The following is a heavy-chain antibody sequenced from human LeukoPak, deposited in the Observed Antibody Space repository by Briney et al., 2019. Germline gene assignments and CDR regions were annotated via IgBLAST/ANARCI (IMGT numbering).Heavy chain of an antibody. CDR1: GFTFSSYG. CDR3: AKDYGGYRYHFDY. Sequence: GGSLRLSCAASGFTFSSYGMHWVRQAPGKGLEWVAVISYDGSNKYYADSVKGRFTISRDNSKNTLYLQTNSLRAEDTAVYYCAKDYGGYRYHFDYWGQGTLVTVSS. CDR2: ISYDGSNK. D-gene: IGHD5-12*01. V-gene: IGHV3-30*18. J-gene: IGHJ4*02.